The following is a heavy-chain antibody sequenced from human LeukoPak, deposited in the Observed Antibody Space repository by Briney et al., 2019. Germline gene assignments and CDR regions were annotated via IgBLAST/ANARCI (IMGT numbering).Heavy chain of an antibody. CDR3: ARTYRYGSFPVYHYYMDV. D-gene: IGHD5-18*01. Sequence: PSETLSLTCTVSAGSISGFFWSWIRQPPGKGLEWIGYISYSGSTNYNPSLKSRVTISSDTSKNQASLKLSSVTAADTAVYYCARTYRYGSFPVYHYYMDVWGKGTTVTVSS. CDR2: ISYSGST. J-gene: IGHJ6*03. CDR1: AGSISGFF. V-gene: IGHV4-59*01.